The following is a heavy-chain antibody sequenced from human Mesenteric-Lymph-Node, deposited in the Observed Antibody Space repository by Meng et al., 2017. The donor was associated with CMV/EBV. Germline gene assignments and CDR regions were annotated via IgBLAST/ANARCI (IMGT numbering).Heavy chain of an antibody. CDR3: AKTGDGFPFDY. CDR1: GFTFSSYS. D-gene: IGHD2-21*02. CDR2: ISSSSSYI. Sequence: GESLKISCAASGFTFSSYSMNWVRQAPGKGLEWVSSISSSSSYIYYADSVKGRFTISRDNAKNSLYLQMNSLRADDTALYFCAKTGDGFPFDYWGQGALVTVSS. J-gene: IGHJ4*02. V-gene: IGHV3-21*04.